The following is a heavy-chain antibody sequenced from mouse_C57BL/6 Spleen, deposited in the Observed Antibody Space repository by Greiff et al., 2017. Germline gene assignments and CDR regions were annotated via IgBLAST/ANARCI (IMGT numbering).Heavy chain of an antibody. CDR3: AREGYYYGSSYLGV. D-gene: IGHD1-1*01. CDR1: GYTFTSYW. Sequence: QVQLQQPGAELVKPGASVKMSCKASGYTFTSYWITWVKQRPGQGLEWIGDIYPGSGSTNYNEKFKSKATLTVDTSSSTDYMQLSSLTSEDSAVYYCAREGYYYGSSYLGVWGTGTTVTVSS. V-gene: IGHV1-55*01. CDR2: IYPGSGST. J-gene: IGHJ1*03.